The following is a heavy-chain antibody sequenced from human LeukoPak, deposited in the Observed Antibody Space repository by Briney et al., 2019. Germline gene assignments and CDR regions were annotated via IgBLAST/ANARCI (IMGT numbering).Heavy chain of an antibody. Sequence: SGGSLRLSCAASGFTFSSYSMNWVRQAPGKGLEWVSSISSSSSYIYYADSVEGRFTISRDNAKNSLYLQMNSLRAEDTAVYYCARGRTVGVWYYYYGMDVWGQGTTVTVSS. CDR2: ISSSSSYI. J-gene: IGHJ6*02. CDR1: GFTFSSYS. D-gene: IGHD3-10*01. V-gene: IGHV3-21*01. CDR3: ARGRTVGVWYYYYGMDV.